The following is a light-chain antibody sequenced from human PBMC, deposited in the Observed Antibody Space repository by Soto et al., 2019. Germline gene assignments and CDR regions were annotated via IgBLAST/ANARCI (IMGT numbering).Light chain of an antibody. V-gene: IGKV3-15*01. CDR3: XXXXNWPPART. CDR1: QSVGSN. Sequence: EIVMTQSPATLSVSPGERATLSCRASQSVGSNLAWYQQKPGQAPRLLIYGASTRATGIPARFIGSGSGTEFXXXLXXXXSEDXAIXXXXXXXNWPPARTFGQGTKVEIK. CDR2: GAS. J-gene: IGKJ1*01.